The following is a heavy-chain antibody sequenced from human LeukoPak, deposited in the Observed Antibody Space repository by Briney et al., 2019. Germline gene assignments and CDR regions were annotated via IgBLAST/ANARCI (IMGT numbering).Heavy chain of an antibody. Sequence: GASVKVSCNASGNTFSSYFIHWVRQAPGHGLEWMGIISPSGGTTSYAQEFQGRVTMTRDTSTCTVYMELSSLRSEDTAVYYCGRVTLYAFDIWGQGTMVTVSS. CDR3: GRVTLYAFDI. D-gene: IGHD4-23*01. J-gene: IGHJ3*02. CDR2: ISPSGGTT. V-gene: IGHV1-46*01. CDR1: GNTFSSYF.